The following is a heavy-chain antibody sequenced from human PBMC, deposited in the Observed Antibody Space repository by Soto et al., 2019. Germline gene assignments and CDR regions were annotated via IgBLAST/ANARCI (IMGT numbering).Heavy chain of an antibody. Sequence: QVRLQESGPGLVTPSQTLSLTCTVSGGSVSSGGFYWNWIRQHPGKGLEWIGYMYNDGRTEYNPSLKSRVSISVDTPKNQFSLKVMSVTVADTAVYYCTREAGYWGQGILVNVS. V-gene: IGHV4-31*03. CDR3: TREAGY. J-gene: IGHJ4*02. CDR1: GGSVSSGGFY. D-gene: IGHD6-25*01. CDR2: MYNDGRT.